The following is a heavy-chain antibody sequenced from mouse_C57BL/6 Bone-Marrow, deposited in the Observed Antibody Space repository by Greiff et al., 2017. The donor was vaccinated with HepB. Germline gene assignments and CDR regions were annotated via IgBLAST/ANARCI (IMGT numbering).Heavy chain of an antibody. Sequence: VQRVESGPGLVQPSQSLSITCTVPGFSLTSYGLHWVRQSPGKGLEWLGVIWSGGSTDYNAAFISRLSISKDNSKSQVFFKMNSLQADDTAIYYCARIYDGFPYYCGCWGQGTTLTVSS. CDR1: GFSLTSYG. V-gene: IGHV2-2*01. D-gene: IGHD2-3*01. CDR2: IWSGGST. J-gene: IGHJ2*01. CDR3: ARIYDGFPYYCGC.